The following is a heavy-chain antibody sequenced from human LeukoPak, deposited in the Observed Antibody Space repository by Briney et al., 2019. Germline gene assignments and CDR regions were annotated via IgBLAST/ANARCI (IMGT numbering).Heavy chain of an antibody. Sequence: ASVKVSCKASGYTFTGYYMHWVRQAPGQGLEWMGWVNPNNGGTNYAQKFQGRVTMTRDTSINTAYMELSRLRSDDTAVYYCARASWGHGYYYNDYWGQGTLITVSS. CDR3: ARASWGHGYYYNDY. CDR1: GYTFTGYY. V-gene: IGHV1-2*02. CDR2: VNPNNGGT. J-gene: IGHJ4*02. D-gene: IGHD3-22*01.